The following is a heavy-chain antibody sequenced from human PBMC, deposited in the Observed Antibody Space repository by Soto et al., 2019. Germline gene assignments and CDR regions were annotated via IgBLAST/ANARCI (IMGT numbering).Heavy chain of an antibody. CDR2: ISNSGSTI. V-gene: IGHV3-48*03. J-gene: IGHJ6*02. D-gene: IGHD5-18*01. CDR1: GFTLSSYE. CDR3: ARNSRIQLWGYYYYGMDV. Sequence: GGSLRLSCAASGFTLSSYEMNWVRQAPGKGLEWVSYISNSGSTIYYADSVKDRFTISRDNAKNPLYLQMNSLRAEDTAVYYCARNSRIQLWGYYYYGMDVWGQGTTVTVSS.